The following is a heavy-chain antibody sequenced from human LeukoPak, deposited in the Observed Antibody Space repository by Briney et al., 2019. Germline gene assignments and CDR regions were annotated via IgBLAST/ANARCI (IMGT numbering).Heavy chain of an antibody. J-gene: IGHJ5*02. Sequence: PSGTLSLTCAVSGGSISSSNWWSWVRQPPGKGLEWIGEIYHSGSTNYNPSLKSRVTISVDTSKNQFSLKLSSVTAADTAVYYCARDQQYHRPAGWFDPWGQGTLVTVSS. CDR1: GGSISSSNW. V-gene: IGHV4-4*02. CDR2: IYHSGST. D-gene: IGHD1-14*01. CDR3: ARDQQYHRPAGWFDP.